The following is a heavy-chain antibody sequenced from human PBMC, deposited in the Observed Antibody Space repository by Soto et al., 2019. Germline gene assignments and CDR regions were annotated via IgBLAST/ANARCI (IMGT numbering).Heavy chain of an antibody. CDR2: INSKVGST. D-gene: IGHD2-2*01. Sequence: QVQLVQSGAEVKKPGASVKVSCKTSGYTFTSYNMHWVRQAPGQGLEWMGMINSKVGSTRYAKKFKGRATMTRGTSTSTVYMELSNLRSEDTAVYYCVRSPAAFLGMDVWGHGTTVTGSS. J-gene: IGHJ6*02. CDR1: GYTFTSYN. CDR3: VRSPAAFLGMDV. V-gene: IGHV1-46*01.